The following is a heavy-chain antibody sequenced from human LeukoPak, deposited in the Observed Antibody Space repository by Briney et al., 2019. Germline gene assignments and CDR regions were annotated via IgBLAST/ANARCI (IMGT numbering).Heavy chain of an antibody. D-gene: IGHD7-27*01. CDR2: IDTVGNT. CDR3: IRIRTGEHQYGMDV. V-gene: IGHV3-13*01. Sequence: GGSLRLSCAASGFTFSTYDMHWVRRATGKGLEWVSAIDTVGNTYYAGSVKGRFTISRENAWNSLYLQIDSLRDGDTAVYYCIRIRTGEHQYGMDVWGQGTTVTVYS. J-gene: IGHJ6*02. CDR1: GFTFSTYD.